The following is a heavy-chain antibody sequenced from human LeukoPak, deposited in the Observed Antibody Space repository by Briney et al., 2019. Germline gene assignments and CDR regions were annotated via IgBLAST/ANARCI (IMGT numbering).Heavy chain of an antibody. CDR3: ARSALSGGFYFDY. CDR1: GFTVSSNY. V-gene: IGHV3-66*01. J-gene: IGHJ4*02. Sequence: GGSLRLSCAASGFTVSSNYMSWVRQAPGKGLEWVSVIYSGGSTYYADSVKGRFTISRDNSKNTLYLQMNSLRAEDTAVYYCARSALSGGFYFDYWGQGTLVTVSS. CDR2: IYSGGST. D-gene: IGHD1-26*01.